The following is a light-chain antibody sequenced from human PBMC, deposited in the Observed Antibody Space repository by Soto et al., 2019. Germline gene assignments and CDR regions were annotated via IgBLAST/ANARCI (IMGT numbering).Light chain of an antibody. J-gene: IGKJ4*01. CDR1: QSVSSSY. CDR3: QQYGSSPPGLT. CDR2: GAS. V-gene: IGKV3-20*01. Sequence: EIVLTQSPGTLSLSPGERATLSCRASQSVSSSYLAWYQQKPGQAPRLLIYGASSRATGIPDRFSGSGSGTDFNLTISRLEPEDFAVYYRQQYGSSPPGLTFGGGTKVEIK.